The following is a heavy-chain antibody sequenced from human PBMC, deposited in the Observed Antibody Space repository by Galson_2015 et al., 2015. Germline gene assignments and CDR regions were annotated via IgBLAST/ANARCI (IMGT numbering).Heavy chain of an antibody. V-gene: IGHV3-74*01. CDR3: ARGLTTGDY. CDR1: GFTFSSYS. CDR2: INSDGSST. D-gene: IGHD4-11*01. J-gene: IGHJ4*02. Sequence: LRLSCAASGFTFSSYSLNWVRQAPGKGLVWVSRINSDGSSTSYADSVKGRFTISRDNAKNTLYLQMNSLRAEDTAVYYCARGLTTGDYWGQGTLVTVSS.